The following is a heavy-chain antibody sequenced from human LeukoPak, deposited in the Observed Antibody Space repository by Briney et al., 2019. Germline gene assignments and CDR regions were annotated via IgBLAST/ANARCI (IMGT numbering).Heavy chain of an antibody. V-gene: IGHV1-69*04. CDR3: ARPRYCSSTSCSFDH. Sequence: ASVKVSCKASGGTFSSYAISWVRQAPGQGLEWMGRIIPIFGIANYAQKFQGRVTITADKSTSTAYMELSSLRSEDTAVYYCARPRYCSSTSCSFDHWGQGTLVTVSS. J-gene: IGHJ4*02. CDR2: IIPIFGIA. D-gene: IGHD2-2*01. CDR1: GGTFSSYA.